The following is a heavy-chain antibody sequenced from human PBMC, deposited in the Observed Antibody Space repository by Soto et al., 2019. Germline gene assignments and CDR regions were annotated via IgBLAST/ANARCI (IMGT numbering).Heavy chain of an antibody. V-gene: IGHV3-49*04. CDR1: GFNFGEHA. CDR3: TRLPPHPRPAFDI. Sequence: EAQLVESGGGLVRPGRSLRLSCTSSGFNFGEHAINWVRQAPGRGLEWVGFIRSKRYGGRVEYAASVKGRISISRDDSQSIAYLEMDSLKTDDSAVYYCTRLPPHPRPAFDIWGQGTLVTVSS. J-gene: IGHJ4*02. CDR2: IRSKRYGGRV. D-gene: IGHD2-2*01.